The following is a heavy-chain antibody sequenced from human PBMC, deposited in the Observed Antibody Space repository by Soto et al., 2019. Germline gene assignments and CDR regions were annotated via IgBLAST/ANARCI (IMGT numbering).Heavy chain of an antibody. CDR3: AKVGYVWGSYRKGWFDP. D-gene: IGHD3-16*02. V-gene: IGHV3-30*18. Sequence: QVQLVESGGGVVQPGRSLRLSCAASGFTFSSYGMHWVRQAPGKGLEWVAVISYDGSNKYYADSVKGRFTISRDNSKKTLDLQMNSLRAEDTAVYYCAKVGYVWGSYRKGWFDPWGQGTLVTVSS. CDR2: ISYDGSNK. CDR1: GFTFSSYG. J-gene: IGHJ5*02.